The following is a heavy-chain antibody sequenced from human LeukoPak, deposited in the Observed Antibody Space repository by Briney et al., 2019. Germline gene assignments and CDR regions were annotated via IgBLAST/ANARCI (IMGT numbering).Heavy chain of an antibody. Sequence: PGGSLRLSCAASGFTFSTYSMNWVRQAPGKGLEWVSYICGSSSTIYYADSVKGRFSVSRDNAKNSLYLQMNSLRDEDTAVYYCARDEKLRYFDWLLMFDYWGQGTLVTVSS. CDR3: ARDEKLRYFDWLLMFDY. J-gene: IGHJ4*02. V-gene: IGHV3-48*02. CDR1: GFTFSTYS. CDR2: ICGSSSTI. D-gene: IGHD3-9*01.